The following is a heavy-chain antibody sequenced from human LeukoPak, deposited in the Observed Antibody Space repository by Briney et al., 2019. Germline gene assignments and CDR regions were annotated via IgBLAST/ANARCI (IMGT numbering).Heavy chain of an antibody. J-gene: IGHJ5*02. CDR1: GFTFSRYN. D-gene: IGHD2-2*01. V-gene: IGHV3-74*01. CDR3: ARGDCSTISCPQDWFDP. CDR2: ISSDGSST. Sequence: PGGSLRLSCAASGFTFSRYNMHWVRQAPGKGLVWVSLISSDGSSTSYADSVKGRFTISRDNAKNTLYLQVNSLRAEDTAVYYCARGDCSTISCPQDWFDPWGQGTLVTVSS.